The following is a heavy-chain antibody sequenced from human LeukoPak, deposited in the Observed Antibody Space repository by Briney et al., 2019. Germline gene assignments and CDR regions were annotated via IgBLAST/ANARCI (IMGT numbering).Heavy chain of an antibody. J-gene: IGHJ4*02. CDR1: GYTFSHYW. CDR2: ISNGGYPT. D-gene: IGHD3-10*02. V-gene: IGHV3-7*03. CDR3: TRENYVPDS. Sequence: GGPLRLSCVASGYTFSHYWMSWVRQTPGKGLEWVASISNGGYPTYYVDSVRGRFTISRDDARNSLFLQMNGLGADDTAVYYCTRENYVPDSWGQGTLVTVSS.